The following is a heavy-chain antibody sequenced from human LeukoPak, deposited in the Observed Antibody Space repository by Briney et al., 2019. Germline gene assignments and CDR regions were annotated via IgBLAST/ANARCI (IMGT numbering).Heavy chain of an antibody. V-gene: IGHV4-38-2*02. CDR1: GYSISSGYY. Sequence: SETLSLTCTVSGYSISSGYYWGWIRQPPGKGLEFIGNVYHSGSTYYNPSLKSRVIISADTSKNQFSLKLSSVTAADTAVYYCATTLGGGATVDYWGQGTLVTVSS. D-gene: IGHD1-26*01. J-gene: IGHJ4*02. CDR3: ATTLGGGATVDY. CDR2: VYHSGST.